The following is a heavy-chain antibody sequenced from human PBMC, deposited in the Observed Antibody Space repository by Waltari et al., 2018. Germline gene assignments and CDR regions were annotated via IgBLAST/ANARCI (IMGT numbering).Heavy chain of an antibody. D-gene: IGHD5-12*01. Sequence: QVQLQQWGAGLLKPSETLSLTCAVSGASFSAYYWSWIRTPPGMGLEWIGEINHSGSTNYNPSLKSRVTISVDTSKNQFSLKLSSVTAADTAVYYCARVPWLQFLGWGGRGTVGMDVWGQGTTVTVSS. CDR2: INHSGST. V-gene: IGHV4-34*01. J-gene: IGHJ6*02. CDR1: GASFSAYY. CDR3: ARVPWLQFLGWGGRGTVGMDV.